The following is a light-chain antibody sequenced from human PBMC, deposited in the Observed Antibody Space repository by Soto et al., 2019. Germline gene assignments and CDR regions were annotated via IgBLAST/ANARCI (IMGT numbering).Light chain of an antibody. CDR1: QILLYNNTYNY. CDR2: FGS. CDR3: MQALQSLT. Sequence: GMTQSPLTLPVTHGEPASICGRSSQILLYNNTYNYLDWYVQKPGQSPQLLIYFGSNRAPGVPDRFSGSGSGTDFTLKINRVEAEDVGSYYCMQALQSLTFGQGTRLEIK. J-gene: IGKJ5*01. V-gene: IGKV2-28*01.